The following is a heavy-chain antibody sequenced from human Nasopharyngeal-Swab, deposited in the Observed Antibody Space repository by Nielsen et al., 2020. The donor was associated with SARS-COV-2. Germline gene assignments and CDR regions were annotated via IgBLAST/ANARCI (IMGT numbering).Heavy chain of an antibody. V-gene: IGHV3-23*01. CDR2: ISGSGGST. CDR3: APSDGYNALNFDY. J-gene: IGHJ4*02. D-gene: IGHD5-24*01. Sequence: GGSLRLSCAASGFTFSSYAMSWVRQAPGKGLEWVSAISGSGGSTSYADSVKGRFTISRDNSKNTLYLQMNSLRAEDTAVYYCAPSDGYNALNFDYWGQGTLVTVSS. CDR1: GFTFSSYA.